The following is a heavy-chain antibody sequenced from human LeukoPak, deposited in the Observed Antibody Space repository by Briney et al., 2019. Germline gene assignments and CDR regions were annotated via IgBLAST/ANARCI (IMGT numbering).Heavy chain of an antibody. CDR2: INHNGEAI. D-gene: IGHD3-9*01. Sequence: PGGSLRLSCAASGFTVDSNYVRWVRQAPGKGLEWIAYINHNGEAIYYPDFVKGRFIISRDNAKNSLFLQMNDLRDEDTAVYYCARDYDWAFDFWGQGTRVTVSS. V-gene: IGHV3-48*02. J-gene: IGHJ4*02. CDR1: GFTVDSNY. CDR3: ARDYDWAFDF.